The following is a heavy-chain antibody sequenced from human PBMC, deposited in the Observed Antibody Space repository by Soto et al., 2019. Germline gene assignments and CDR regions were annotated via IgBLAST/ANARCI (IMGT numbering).Heavy chain of an antibody. CDR2: IKQGGNEK. V-gene: IGHV3-7*01. CDR1: GFSFSTYL. Sequence: GGSLRLSCAASGFSFSTYLMSWVRQAPGKGLEWVANIKQGGNEKFYVDSVKGRFTIPRDNDKKSLYLQMDSLRVEDTAVYYCVGALTYEVPYYYYGMDVWGQGTTVTVSS. CDR3: VGALTYEVPYYYYGMDV. D-gene: IGHD3-16*01. J-gene: IGHJ6*02.